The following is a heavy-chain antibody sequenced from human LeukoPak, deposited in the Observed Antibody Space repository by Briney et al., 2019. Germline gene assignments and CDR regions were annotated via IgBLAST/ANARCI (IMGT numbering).Heavy chain of an antibody. V-gene: IGHV3-23*01. CDR2: ISASGGST. J-gene: IGHJ4*02. CDR3: AKQGGSYDFYFDY. D-gene: IGHD3-3*01. Sequence: PGGSLRLSCAASGFSFSTYSLSWVRQAPGKGLEWVSGISASGGSTYYADSVKGRFTISRDNSKNTLYLQMNSLRAEDTAVYYCAKQGGSYDFYFDYWGQGTLVTVSS. CDR1: GFSFSTYS.